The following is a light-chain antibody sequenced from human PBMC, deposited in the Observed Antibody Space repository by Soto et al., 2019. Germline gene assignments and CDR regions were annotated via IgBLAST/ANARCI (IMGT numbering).Light chain of an antibody. CDR1: QSVSSSY. CDR2: GAS. J-gene: IGKJ1*01. V-gene: IGKV3-20*01. Sequence: EIVLTQSPGTLSLSPGERATLSCRASQSVSSSYLAWYQQKPGQAPRLLIYGASSRATGIPARFSGSRSGPDFTLTISSLQPEDFATYYCQQSYSSPPTFGQGTKVDIK. CDR3: QQSYSSPPT.